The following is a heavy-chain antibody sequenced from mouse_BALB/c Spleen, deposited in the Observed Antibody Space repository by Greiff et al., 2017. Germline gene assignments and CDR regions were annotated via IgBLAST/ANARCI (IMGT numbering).Heavy chain of an antibody. Sequence: QVQLQQSGAGLVKPGASVKLSCKASGYTFTEYIIHWVKQRSGQGLEWIGWFYPGSGSIKYNEKYKDKATLTADKSSSTVYMELSRLTSEDSAVYFCARHEDYDDAMDYWGQGTSVTVSS. CDR3: ARHEDYDDAMDY. J-gene: IGHJ4*01. CDR2: FYPGSGSI. D-gene: IGHD2-3*01. V-gene: IGHV1-62-2*01. CDR1: GYTFTEYI.